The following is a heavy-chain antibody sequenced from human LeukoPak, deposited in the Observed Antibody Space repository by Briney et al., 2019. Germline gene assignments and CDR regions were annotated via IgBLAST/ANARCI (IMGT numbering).Heavy chain of an antibody. Sequence: PGGSLRLSCTASGFSFSGYGMHWVRQAPGKGLEWLAVISHDASDEYYADSVKGRFTISRDNAKNMIYLQMISLRAEDTAVYYCVKALVGQTPGYWGQGTRVTVST. V-gene: IGHV3-30*18. D-gene: IGHD1-26*01. J-gene: IGHJ4*02. CDR1: GFSFSGYG. CDR2: ISHDASDE. CDR3: VKALVGQTPGY.